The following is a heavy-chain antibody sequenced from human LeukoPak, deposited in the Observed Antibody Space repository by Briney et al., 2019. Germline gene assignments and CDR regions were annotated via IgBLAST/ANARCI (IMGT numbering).Heavy chain of an antibody. V-gene: IGHV1-18*01. CDR2: ISAYNGNT. Sequence: ASVKVSCKASGYTFTSYGISWVRQAPGQGLEWMGWISAYNGNTNYAQKLQGRVTMTTDTSTSTAYMELRSLRSDDTAVYYCGRMGGYCSSTSCFPLLYYYYYGMDVWGQGTTVTVSS. CDR1: GYTFTSYG. CDR3: GRMGGYCSSTSCFPLLYYYYYGMDV. D-gene: IGHD2-2*01. J-gene: IGHJ6*02.